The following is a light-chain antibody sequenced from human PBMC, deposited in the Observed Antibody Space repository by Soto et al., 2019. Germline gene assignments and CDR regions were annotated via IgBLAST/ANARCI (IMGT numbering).Light chain of an antibody. V-gene: IGKV1-27*01. J-gene: IGKJ1*01. CDR3: QQYGSSPRT. Sequence: DFQMTQSPSSLSASVGDRVTITCRASQSFSTYLAWYQQKPGKGPKLLIYAAATLQSGVPSRFSGSGSGTDFTLTISRLEPEDFAVYYCQQYGSSPRTFGQGTKVDI. CDR2: AAA. CDR1: QSFSTY.